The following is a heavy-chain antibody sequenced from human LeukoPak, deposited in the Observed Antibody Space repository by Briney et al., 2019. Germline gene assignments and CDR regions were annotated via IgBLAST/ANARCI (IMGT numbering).Heavy chain of an antibody. V-gene: IGHV4-39*07. CDR2: MYYNGYT. CDR1: GGSISSSTYY. D-gene: IGHD3-22*01. CDR3: ARDRYDSSGYHGMDV. J-gene: IGHJ6*02. Sequence: PSETLSLTCRVSGGSISSSTYYWGWVRQPPGKGLQWIASMYYNGYTYYSPSLKSRVTMSVDTSKNQFSLKLNSMTAADTAVYYCARDRYDSSGYHGMDVWGQGTTVTVSS.